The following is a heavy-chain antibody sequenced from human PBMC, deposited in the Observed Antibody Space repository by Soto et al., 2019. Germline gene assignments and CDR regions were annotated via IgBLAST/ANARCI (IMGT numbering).Heavy chain of an antibody. CDR3: AREAPHYYDYVWGSYRIHNWFDP. J-gene: IGHJ5*02. V-gene: IGHV3-33*01. Sequence: PGGSLRLSCAASGFTFSSYGMHWVRQAPGKGLEWVAVIWYDGSNKYYADSVKGRFTISRDNSKNTLYLQMNSLRAEDTAVYYCAREAPHYYDYVWGSYRIHNWFDPWGQGT. D-gene: IGHD3-16*02. CDR1: GFTFSSYG. CDR2: IWYDGSNK.